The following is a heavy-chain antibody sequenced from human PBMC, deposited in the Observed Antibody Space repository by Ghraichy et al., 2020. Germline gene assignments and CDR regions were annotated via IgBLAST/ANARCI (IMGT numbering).Heavy chain of an antibody. J-gene: IGHJ6*03. CDR1: GYTFTSYD. V-gene: IGHV1-8*02. CDR2: MNPNSGNT. D-gene: IGHD1-26*01. Sequence: ASVNVSCKASGYTFTSYDINWVRQATGQGLEWMGWMNPNSGNTGYAQKFQGRVTMTRNTSISTAYMELSSLRSEDTAVYYCARALWEPATDGAYYYYYMDVWGKGTTVTVSS. CDR3: ARALWEPATDGAYYYYYMDV.